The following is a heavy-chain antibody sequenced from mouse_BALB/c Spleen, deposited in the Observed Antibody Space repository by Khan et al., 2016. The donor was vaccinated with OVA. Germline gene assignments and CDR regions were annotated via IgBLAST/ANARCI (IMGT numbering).Heavy chain of an antibody. CDR3: ADHLTGSFAY. CDR2: ISIGGNYT. CDR1: GFTFSSYS. V-gene: IGHV5-6*01. J-gene: IGHJ3*01. D-gene: IGHD4-1*01. Sequence: EVELVESGGDLVKPGGSLKLSCAASGFTFSSYSMSWVHQTQDKRLGWFPSISIGGNYTYYPDSVKGRFTISRDNAKNTLYLQMSDLKSEDTAMYYCADHLTGSFAYWGQGTLVTVSA.